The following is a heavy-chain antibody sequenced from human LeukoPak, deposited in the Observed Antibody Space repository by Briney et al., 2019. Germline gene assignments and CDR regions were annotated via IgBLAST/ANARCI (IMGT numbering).Heavy chain of an antibody. CDR1: GLTFNNYA. J-gene: IGHJ4*02. Sequence: PGGSLRLSCAASGLTFNNYAMSWVRQAPGKGLEWVSTISDSGGRTYYAASVKGRFTISRDNSKSTVFLQMSSLRVEDTAVYYCAQLVKPTGGYWGQGTLVTVSS. D-gene: IGHD1-1*01. CDR3: AQLVKPTGGY. CDR2: ISDSGGRT. V-gene: IGHV3-23*01.